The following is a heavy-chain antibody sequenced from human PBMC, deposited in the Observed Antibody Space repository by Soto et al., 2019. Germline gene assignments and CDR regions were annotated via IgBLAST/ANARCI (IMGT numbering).Heavy chain of an antibody. Sequence: GGSLRLSCAASGVTLGSYWMHWVRQAPGKGLVWVSRINDYGTTINYAESVEGRFTISRDDGKSEVYLQMNNLRAEDTAVYYCARGRLDPFDYWGQGALVTVSS. CDR3: ARGRLDPFDY. CDR2: INDYGTTI. D-gene: IGHD1-1*01. J-gene: IGHJ4*02. V-gene: IGHV3-74*01. CDR1: GVTLGSYW.